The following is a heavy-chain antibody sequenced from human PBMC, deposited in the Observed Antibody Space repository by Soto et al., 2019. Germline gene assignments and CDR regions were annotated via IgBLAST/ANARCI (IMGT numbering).Heavy chain of an antibody. J-gene: IGHJ3*02. CDR3: ARPIMSISGNDGFDI. CDR1: GFTFSDHY. CDR2: SRNKANSYTT. Sequence: PGGSMRLSCAASGFTFSDHYMDWVRQAPGKGLEWVGRSRNKANSYTTEYAASVKGRFTISRDGSKNSLYLQMNSLETEDTAVYYCARPIMSISGNDGFDIWGQGTMVTVSS. D-gene: IGHD3-10*01. V-gene: IGHV3-72*01.